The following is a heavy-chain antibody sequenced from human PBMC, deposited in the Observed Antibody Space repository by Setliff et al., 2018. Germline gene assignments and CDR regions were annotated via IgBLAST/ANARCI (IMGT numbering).Heavy chain of an antibody. CDR2: FIPIFGTA. CDR3: AALRVVTNSPTSYYYYMDV. Sequence: ASVKVSCKASGGTFNNYALNWVRQAPGQGLEWMGGFIPIFGTANYAQKFQGRVTVIADESTTTTYMELSSLRSEDTAVYYCAALRVVTNSPTSYYYYMDVWGEGTTVTVSS. J-gene: IGHJ6*03. V-gene: IGHV1-69*13. CDR1: GGTFNNYA. D-gene: IGHD2-21*02.